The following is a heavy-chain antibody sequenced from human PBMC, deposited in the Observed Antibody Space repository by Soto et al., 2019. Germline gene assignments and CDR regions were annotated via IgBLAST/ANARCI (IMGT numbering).Heavy chain of an antibody. Sequence: GGSVKVSCKASGYTFTSYAMHWVRQAPGQRLEWMGWINAGNGNTKYSQKFQGRVTITRDTSASTAYMELSSLRSEDTAVYYCASAIKGYCSSTSCYAGLYYYYYMDVWGKGTTVTVSS. J-gene: IGHJ6*03. CDR1: GYTFTSYA. CDR2: INAGNGNT. V-gene: IGHV1-3*01. D-gene: IGHD2-2*01. CDR3: ASAIKGYCSSTSCYAGLYYYYYMDV.